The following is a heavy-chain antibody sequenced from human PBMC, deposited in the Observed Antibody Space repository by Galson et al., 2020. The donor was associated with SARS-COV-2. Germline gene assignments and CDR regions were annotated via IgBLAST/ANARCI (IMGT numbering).Heavy chain of an antibody. J-gene: IGHJ3*02. CDR3: ARRSGSYWDDAFDI. CDR2: SYPGDSDT. V-gene: IGHV5-51*01. D-gene: IGHD1-26*01. CDR1: GYSFTSYW. Sequence: GESLKISCKGSGYSFTSYWNGWVRQMPGQGLEWMGISYPGDSDTRYSTSFQGQVTISADKSISTAYLQWSSLKASDTAMYYGARRSGSYWDDAFDIWGQGTMVTVSS.